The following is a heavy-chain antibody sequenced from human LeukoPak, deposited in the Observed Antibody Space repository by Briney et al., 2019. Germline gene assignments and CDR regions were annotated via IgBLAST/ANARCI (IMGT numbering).Heavy chain of an antibody. V-gene: IGHV4-39*01. CDR3: ARHDYGDSDWFDP. D-gene: IGHD4-17*01. Sequence: SETLSLTCTVSGGSISSSSYYWGWIRQLPGKGLEWIGSIYYSGSTYYNPSLKSRVTISVDTSKNQFSLKLSSVTAADTAVYYCARHDYGDSDWFDPWGQGTLVTVSS. CDR2: IYYSGST. CDR1: GGSISSSSYY. J-gene: IGHJ5*02.